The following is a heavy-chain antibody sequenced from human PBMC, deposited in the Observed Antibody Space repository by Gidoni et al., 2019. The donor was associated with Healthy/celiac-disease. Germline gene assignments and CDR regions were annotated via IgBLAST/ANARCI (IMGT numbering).Heavy chain of an antibody. CDR1: GFTFSSYS. V-gene: IGHV3-21*01. CDR3: ARDRGIPAANDY. CDR2: ISSSSSYI. Sequence: EVQLVESGGGLVKPGGSLRLSCAASGFTFSSYSMNWVRQAPGKGLEWVSSISSSSSYIYYADSVKGRFTISRDNAKNSLYLQMNSLRAEDTAVYYCARDRGIPAANDYWGQGTLVTVSS. D-gene: IGHD2-2*01. J-gene: IGHJ4*02.